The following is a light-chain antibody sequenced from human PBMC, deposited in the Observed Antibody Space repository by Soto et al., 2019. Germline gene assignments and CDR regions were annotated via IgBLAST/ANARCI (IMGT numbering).Light chain of an antibody. Sequence: QAVVTQAPSLTVSPGGTVTLTCASSTGEVTSGYYPNWVQQKPGQAPRVLIYSTTNKHSWTPARFSGSLLGGKAALTLSGVQPEDEAEYYCLLYYGGARVFGGGTKLTVL. CDR1: TGEVTSGYY. CDR3: LLYYGGARV. J-gene: IGLJ3*02. CDR2: STT. V-gene: IGLV7-43*01.